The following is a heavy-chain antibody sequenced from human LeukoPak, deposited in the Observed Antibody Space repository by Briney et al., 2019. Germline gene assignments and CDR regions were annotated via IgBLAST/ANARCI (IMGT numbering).Heavy chain of an antibody. CDR2: ISTSSPTI. D-gene: IGHD3-22*01. V-gene: IGHV3-48*04. CDR1: GFTFHRYA. Sequence: GGSLRLSCAAPGFTFHRYAMTWVRQAPGKGLEWVSYISTSSPTIYYADSVKGRFSISRDDAKNSLYLQMSSLRAEDTAVYYCARDARGFYDTSGYYGFDYWGQGTLVTVSS. CDR3: ARDARGFYDTSGYYGFDY. J-gene: IGHJ4*02.